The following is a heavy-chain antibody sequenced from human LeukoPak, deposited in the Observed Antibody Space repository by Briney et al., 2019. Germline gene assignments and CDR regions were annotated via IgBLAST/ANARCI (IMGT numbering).Heavy chain of an antibody. CDR3: ARDRGRAVAGRGNYFDY. J-gene: IGHJ4*02. Sequence: PGGSLRLSCAASGFSFDAYTMHWVRQAPGKGLEYVSAISSNGGTTYYANSVKGRFTISRDNSKNTLYLQMGSLRAEDMAVYYCARDRGRAVAGRGNYFDYWGQGTLVTVSS. CDR1: GFSFDAYT. D-gene: IGHD6-19*01. V-gene: IGHV3-64*01. CDR2: ISSNGGTT.